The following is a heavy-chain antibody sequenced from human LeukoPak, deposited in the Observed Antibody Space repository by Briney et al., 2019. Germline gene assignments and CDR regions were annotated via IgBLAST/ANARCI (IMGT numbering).Heavy chain of an antibody. V-gene: IGHV1-69*02. CDR1: GYTFTGYY. CDR2: IIPILGIA. CDR3: ASIVG. D-gene: IGHD1-26*01. Sequence: ASVKVSCKASGYTFTGYYMHWVRQAPGQGLEWMGRIIPILGIANYAQKFQGRVTITADKSTSTAYMELSSLRSEDTAVYYCASIVGWGQGTLVTVSS. J-gene: IGHJ4*02.